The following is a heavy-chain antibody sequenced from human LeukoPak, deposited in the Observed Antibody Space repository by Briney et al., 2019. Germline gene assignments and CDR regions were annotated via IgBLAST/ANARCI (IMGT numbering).Heavy chain of an antibody. CDR2: INAGNGNT. J-gene: IGHJ4*02. CDR1: GYTFTSYA. Sequence: ASVKVSCKASGYTFTSYAMHWMRQAPGQRLEWMGWINAGNGNTKYSQKFQGRVTITRDTSASTAYMELSSLRSEDTAVYYCARAPASYSGYDYYFDYWGQGTLVTVSS. CDR3: ARAPASYSGYDYYFDY. V-gene: IGHV1-3*01. D-gene: IGHD5-12*01.